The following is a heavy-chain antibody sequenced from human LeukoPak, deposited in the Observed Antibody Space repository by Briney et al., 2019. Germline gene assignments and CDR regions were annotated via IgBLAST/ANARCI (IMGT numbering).Heavy chain of an antibody. CDR3: ARLVPTTVVTPGYYYGMDV. J-gene: IGHJ6*02. CDR2: IIPIFGIA. V-gene: IGHV1-69*04. Sequence: SVKVSCKASGGTFSSDAISWVRQAPGQGLEWMGRIIPIFGIANYAQKFQGRVTITADKSTSTAYMELSSLRSEDTAVYYCARLVPTTVVTPGYYYGMDVWGQGTTVTVSS. CDR1: GGTFSSDA. D-gene: IGHD4-23*01.